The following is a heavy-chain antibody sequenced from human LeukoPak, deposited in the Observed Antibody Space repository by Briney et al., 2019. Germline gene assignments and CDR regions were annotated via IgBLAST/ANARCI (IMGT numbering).Heavy chain of an antibody. CDR3: AAMTIVRAVPSDY. J-gene: IGHJ4*02. Sequence: SETLSLTCTVSGYSITSGYYWGWIRQPPGKGLEWIGSIYHSGSTHYNPSLNSRVTMSVDTSKNQVSLKLTSVTAADTAVYYCAAMTIVRAVPSDYWGQGALVTVSS. V-gene: IGHV4-38-2*02. CDR2: IYHSGST. CDR1: GYSITSGYY. D-gene: IGHD3-22*01.